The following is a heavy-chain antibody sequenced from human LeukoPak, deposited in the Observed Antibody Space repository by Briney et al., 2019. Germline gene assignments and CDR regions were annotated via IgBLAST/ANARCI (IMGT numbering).Heavy chain of an antibody. Sequence: ASVKVSCKASGFTFTSSAVQWVRQARGQRLEWIGWIVVGSGNTNYAQKFQERVTITRDMSTSTAYMELSGLRSEDTAVYYCAAEFHYYDSSGSPTFFDYWGQGTLVTVSS. J-gene: IGHJ4*02. CDR1: GFTFTSSA. CDR2: IVVGSGNT. V-gene: IGHV1-58*01. D-gene: IGHD3-22*01. CDR3: AAEFHYYDSSGSPTFFDY.